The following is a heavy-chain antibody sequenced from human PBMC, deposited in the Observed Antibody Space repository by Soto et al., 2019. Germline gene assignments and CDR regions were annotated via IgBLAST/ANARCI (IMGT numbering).Heavy chain of an antibody. CDR2: MSERSGPP. CDR1: GFNFRKFA. Sequence: ELQLLESGGDSVQPGGSLRLSCAASGFNFRKFAMSWVRQAPGKGLEWVSGMSERSGPPLYADSVKGRFTISRDNSKSTLQLEMNSLRPEDTAVYYCAKDQDNTDQYWIFDLWGRGTPVTVSS. J-gene: IGHJ2*01. CDR3: AKDQDNTDQYWIFDL. V-gene: IGHV3-23*01. D-gene: IGHD2-8*02.